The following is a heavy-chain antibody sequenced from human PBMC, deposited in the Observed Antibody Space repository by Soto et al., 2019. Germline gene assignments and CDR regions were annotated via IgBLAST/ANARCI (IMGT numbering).Heavy chain of an antibody. CDR2: INHSGST. J-gene: IGHJ6*03. V-gene: IGHV4-34*01. D-gene: IGHD3-3*01. CDR3: ARAVGGYDFWSASYYYYYYMDV. CDR1: GGSFSGYY. Sequence: QVQLQQWGAGLLKHSETLSLTCAVYGGSFSGYYWSWIRQPPGRGLEWIGEINHSGSTNYNPSLKSRVTMSVDTSKNQFSLKLSSVTAADTAVYFCARAVGGYDFWSASYYYYYYMDVWGKGTSVTVSS.